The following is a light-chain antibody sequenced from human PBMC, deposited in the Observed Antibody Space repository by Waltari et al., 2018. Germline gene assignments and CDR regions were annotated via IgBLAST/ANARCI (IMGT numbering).Light chain of an antibody. Sequence: DIVMTQSPDSLAVSLGGRATIHRQSSQSVLYSSNNKNYLAWYQQKPGQPPKLLIYWASTRESGVPDRFSGSGSGTDFTLTISSLQAEDVAVYYCQQYYSTPPTFGQGTKLEIK. J-gene: IGKJ2*01. V-gene: IGKV4-1*01. CDR1: QSVLYSSNNKNY. CDR2: WAS. CDR3: QQYYSTPPT.